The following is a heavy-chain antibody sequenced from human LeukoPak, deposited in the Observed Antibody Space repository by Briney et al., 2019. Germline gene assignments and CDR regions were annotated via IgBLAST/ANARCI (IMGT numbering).Heavy chain of an antibody. CDR3: ARGMKGSGWFGGRQ. D-gene: IGHD6-19*01. V-gene: IGHV5-10-1*01. CDR2: IDPSDSYT. J-gene: IGHJ4*02. CDR1: GYSFTSYW. Sequence: GESLKISCKGSGYSFTSYWISWVRQLPGKGLEWMGRIDPSDSYTNYSPAFQGHVPISADTSISPAYLQWSSLKASDTAMYYCARGMKGSGWFGGRQWGQGTLVTVSS.